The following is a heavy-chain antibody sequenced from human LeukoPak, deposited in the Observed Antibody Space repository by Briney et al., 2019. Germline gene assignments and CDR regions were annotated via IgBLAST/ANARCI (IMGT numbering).Heavy chain of an antibody. CDR3: ARVDSGSGTETPGHLGY. CDR2: IYHSGST. V-gene: IGHV4-38-2*02. Sequence: SETLSLTCTVSGYSISSGYYWGWIRQPPGKGLEWIGSIYHSGSTYYNPSLKSRVTISVDTSKNQFSLKLSSVTAADTAVYYCARVDSGSGTETPGHLGYWGQGTLVTVSS. CDR1: GYSISSGYY. J-gene: IGHJ4*02. D-gene: IGHD3-10*01.